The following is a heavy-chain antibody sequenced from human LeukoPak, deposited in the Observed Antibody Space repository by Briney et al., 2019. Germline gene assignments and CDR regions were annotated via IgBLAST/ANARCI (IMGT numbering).Heavy chain of an antibody. CDR1: GGSVSSGYFH. CDR3: ARSWWARGYFDY. V-gene: IGHV4-61*01. D-gene: IGHD2-15*01. J-gene: IGHJ4*02. CDR2: DGHT. Sequence: SETLSLTCTVSGGSVSSGYFHWSWIRQAPGKGLEWIGHDGHTNYNPSLKSRVTISVDTSKNQFSLKLSSVTAADTAVYYCARSWWARGYFDYWGQGTLVTVSS.